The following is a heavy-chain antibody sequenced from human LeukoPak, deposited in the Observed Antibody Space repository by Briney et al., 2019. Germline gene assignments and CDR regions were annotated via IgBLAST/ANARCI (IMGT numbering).Heavy chain of an antibody. J-gene: IGHJ4*02. Sequence: PSETLSLTCTVSGGSISSGGYYWSWIRQPPGKGLEWIGYMDHGGSTYFNPSLKSRVTISIDRSKNRFSLNLNSMTAADTAVYYCARALNWEEGYFDYWGQGTLVTVSS. V-gene: IGHV4-30-2*01. D-gene: IGHD1-26*01. CDR3: ARALNWEEGYFDY. CDR2: MDHGGST. CDR1: GGSISSGGYY.